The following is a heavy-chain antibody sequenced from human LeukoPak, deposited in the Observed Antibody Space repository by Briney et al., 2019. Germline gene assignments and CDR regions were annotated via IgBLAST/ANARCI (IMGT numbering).Heavy chain of an antibody. CDR2: INHSGST. D-gene: IGHD1-26*01. J-gene: IGHJ4*02. CDR3: ASQETHSGSYHFDY. V-gene: IGHV4-34*01. CDR1: GGSFSGYY. Sequence: SETLSLTCAVYGGSFSGYYWSWIRQPPGKGLEWIGEINHSGSTSYNPSLKSRVTISVDTSKNQFSLKLGSVTAADTAVYYCASQETHSGSYHFDYWGQGTLVTVSS.